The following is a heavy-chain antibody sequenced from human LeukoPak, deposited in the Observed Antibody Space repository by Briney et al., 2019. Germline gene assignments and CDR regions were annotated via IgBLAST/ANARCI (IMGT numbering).Heavy chain of an antibody. J-gene: IGHJ4*02. CDR2: IYYSGTT. CDR3: ARSSVSGTYSGGY. Sequence: SETLSLTCTVSGGSISSYYGSWIRQPPGKGLEWIGYIYYSGTTNYNPSLKSRVTISADTSKNQFSLKLTSVTAADTAVYYCARSSVSGTYSGGYWGQGTLVTVSS. D-gene: IGHD3-10*01. V-gene: IGHV4-59*08. CDR1: GGSISSYY.